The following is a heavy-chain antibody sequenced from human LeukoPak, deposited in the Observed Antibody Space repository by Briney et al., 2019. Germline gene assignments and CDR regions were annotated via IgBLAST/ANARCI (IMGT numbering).Heavy chain of an antibody. D-gene: IGHD2-15*01. V-gene: IGHV3-30*18. J-gene: IGHJ4*02. CDR3: AKQLGYCSDGSCYFPY. Sequence: GGSLRLSCAASGFTFSSYGMHWVRQAPGKGLEWVAVISYDGSNKYYADSVKGRFTISRDNSKNTLYLQMNSLRAEDTAVYYCAKQLGYCSDGSCYFPYWGQGTLVTVSS. CDR1: GFTFSSYG. CDR2: ISYDGSNK.